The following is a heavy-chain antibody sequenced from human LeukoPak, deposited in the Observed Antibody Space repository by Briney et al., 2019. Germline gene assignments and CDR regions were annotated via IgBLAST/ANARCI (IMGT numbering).Heavy chain of an antibody. J-gene: IGHJ6*02. V-gene: IGHV4-34*01. Sequence: SETLSLTCAVYGGSFSGYYWSWIRQPPGKGLEWIGEINHSGSTNYNPSLKRRVTILVDTSKNQFSLKLSSVTAADTAVYYCARTPKDIVATIIYYGMDVWGQGTTVTVSS. CDR1: GGSFSGYY. CDR3: ARTPKDIVATIIYYGMDV. CDR2: INHSGST. D-gene: IGHD5-12*01.